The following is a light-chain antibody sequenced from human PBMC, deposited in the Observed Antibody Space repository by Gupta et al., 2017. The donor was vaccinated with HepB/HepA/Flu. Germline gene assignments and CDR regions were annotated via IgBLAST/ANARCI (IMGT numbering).Light chain of an antibody. J-gene: IGKJ4*01. V-gene: IGKV1-5*03. CDR1: QSISSW. CDR2: KAS. CDR3: QHSYTYMLA. Sequence: DIQMTQSPSTLSASVGDRVTITCRASQSISSWLDWYQQKPGKAPKLLIYKASSLESGVPSRFSGSGSGTEFSLTISGLQPDDFGTYYCQHSYTYMLAFGGGTKVEIK.